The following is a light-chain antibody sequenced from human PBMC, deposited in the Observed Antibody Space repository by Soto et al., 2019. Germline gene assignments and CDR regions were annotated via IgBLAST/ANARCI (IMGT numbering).Light chain of an antibody. J-gene: IGLJ2*01. CDR3: MLYMGGGLVV. Sequence: QAVVTQEPSFSVSPGGTVTLTCGLTSGSVSTTYYPSGYQQTPGQAPRTLIYSTNIRYSGVTDRFSGSILGNKAALTITGAPADDESDYHCMLYMGGGLVVFGGGTKLTVL. V-gene: IGLV8-61*01. CDR1: SGSVSTTYY. CDR2: STN.